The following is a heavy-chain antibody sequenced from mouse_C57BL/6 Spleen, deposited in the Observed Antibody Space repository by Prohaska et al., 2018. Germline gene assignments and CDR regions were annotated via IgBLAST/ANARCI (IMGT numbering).Heavy chain of an antibody. D-gene: IGHD3-3*01. CDR1: GYTFTSYG. CDR2: IYPRSGNT. V-gene: IGHV1-81*01. Sequence: SVKLSCKASGYTFTSYGISWVTQRTGQGFEWIGEIYPRSGNTYYNEKCKGKATLTADKSSSTAYMELRSLTSEDSAVYFCARRDHLGIFDYWGQGTTLTVSS. J-gene: IGHJ2*01. CDR3: ARRDHLGIFDY.